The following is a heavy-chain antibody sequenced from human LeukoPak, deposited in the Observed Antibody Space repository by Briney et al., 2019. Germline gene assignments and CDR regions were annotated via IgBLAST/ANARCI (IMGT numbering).Heavy chain of an antibody. Sequence: GGSLRLSCAVSGLTFNNYAMSWVRQATGRGLEWVSAISGSSGLTYYIDSVKGRFTISRDNSKNTLFLQMNSLRTEDTAVYYCARRGESASYGDYRFDYWGQGTLVTVSS. CDR2: ISGSSGLT. CDR1: GLTFNNYA. J-gene: IGHJ4*02. V-gene: IGHV3-23*01. CDR3: ARRGESASYGDYRFDY. D-gene: IGHD4-17*01.